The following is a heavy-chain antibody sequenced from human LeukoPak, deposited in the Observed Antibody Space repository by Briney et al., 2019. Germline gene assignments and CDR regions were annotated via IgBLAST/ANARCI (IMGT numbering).Heavy chain of an antibody. Sequence: GGSLRLSCAASGFTFSSYAMSWVRQAPGKGLEWVSAISGSGGSTYYADSVKGRFTISRDNSKNTLYLQMNSLRAEDTAVYYCAKGIIVVVPAAPLYGMDVWAKGPRSPSP. V-gene: IGHV3-23*01. D-gene: IGHD2-2*01. CDR2: ISGSGGST. CDR1: GFTFSSYA. J-gene: IGHJ6*02. CDR3: AKGIIVVVPAAPLYGMDV.